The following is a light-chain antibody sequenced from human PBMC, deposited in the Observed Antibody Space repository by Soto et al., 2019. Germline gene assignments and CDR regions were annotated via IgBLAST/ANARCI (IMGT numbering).Light chain of an antibody. CDR3: RQYDSYPIA. CDR2: LAS. CDR1: RDIKTY. J-gene: IGKJ5*01. V-gene: IGKV1-16*01. Sequence: DIQMTQSPSSLSASVGDRVTMTCRASRDIKTYVAWFQQRPGKAPKSLIYLASTLHSGVPSRFSGSGSGTEFTLTINNLQPEDFATYYRRQYDSYPIAFGQGTRLEIK.